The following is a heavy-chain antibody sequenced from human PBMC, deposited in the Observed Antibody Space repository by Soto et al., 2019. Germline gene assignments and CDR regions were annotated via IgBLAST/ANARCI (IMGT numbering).Heavy chain of an antibody. D-gene: IGHD3-3*01. CDR2: IIPIFGTA. CDR3: ARSDYDFWSGYYMHLYFDY. V-gene: IGHV1-69*06. Sequence: SVKVSCKASGGTFSSYAISWVRQAPGQGLEWMGGIIPIFGTANYAQKFQGRVTITADKSTSTAYMELSSLRSEDTAVYYCARSDYDFWSGYYMHLYFDYWGQGTLVTVSS. CDR1: GGTFSSYA. J-gene: IGHJ4*02.